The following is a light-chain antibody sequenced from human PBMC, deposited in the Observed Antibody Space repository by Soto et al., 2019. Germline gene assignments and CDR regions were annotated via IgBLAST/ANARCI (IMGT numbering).Light chain of an antibody. CDR3: QQLNSYPWT. Sequence: IPLTQSASFLCASVGDRVTIXCRASQGISIYLAWYQQKPGKALKLLISDASTLQRVGPSRFSGSGSGTDFTRTISSLQPEDFATYYGQQLNSYPWTFGQGTKVDIK. CDR1: QGISIY. J-gene: IGKJ1*01. CDR2: DAS. V-gene: IGKV1-9*01.